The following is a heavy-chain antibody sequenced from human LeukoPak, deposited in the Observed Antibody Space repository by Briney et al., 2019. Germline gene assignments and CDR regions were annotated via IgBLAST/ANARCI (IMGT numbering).Heavy chain of an antibody. CDR2: IYYSGGT. V-gene: IGHV4-59*01. Sequence: SETLSLTCTVSGGSISSYYWSWIRQPPGKGLEWIGYIYYSGGTNYNPSLKSRVTISVDTSKNQFSLKLSSVTAADTAVYYCARATYYDILTGTYHGVAFDIWGQGTMVTVSS. CDR1: GGSISSYY. J-gene: IGHJ3*02. D-gene: IGHD3-9*01. CDR3: ARATYYDILTGTYHGVAFDI.